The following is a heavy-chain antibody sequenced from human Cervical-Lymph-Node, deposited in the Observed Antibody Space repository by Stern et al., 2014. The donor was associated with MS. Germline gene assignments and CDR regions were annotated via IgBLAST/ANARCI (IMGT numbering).Heavy chain of an antibody. CDR3: ARDEDIVATRGYYTMDV. CDR1: GGSFSSYS. D-gene: IGHD5-12*01. J-gene: IGHJ6*02. V-gene: IGHV1-69*09. Sequence: VQLEESVAEVKRPGSSVKVSCKASGGSFSSYSISWVRQAPGQGLEWMGRIIPILGIADYAQKFQGRVTITADKSTSTAYMDLSSLKSEDTAVYYCARDEDIVATRGYYTMDVWGQGTTVTVSS. CDR2: IIPILGIA.